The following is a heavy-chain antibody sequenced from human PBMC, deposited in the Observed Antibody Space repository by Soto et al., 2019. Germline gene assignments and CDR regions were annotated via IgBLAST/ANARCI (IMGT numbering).Heavy chain of an antibody. Sequence: SETLSLTCAVYGGSFSGYYWSWIRQPPGKGLEWIGEINHSGSTNYNPSLKSRVTISVDTSKNQFSLKLSSVTAADTAVYYCAYYDFWSGQIVYWGQGTLVTV. D-gene: IGHD3-3*01. J-gene: IGHJ4*02. V-gene: IGHV4-34*01. CDR3: AYYDFWSGQIVY. CDR1: GGSFSGYY. CDR2: INHSGST.